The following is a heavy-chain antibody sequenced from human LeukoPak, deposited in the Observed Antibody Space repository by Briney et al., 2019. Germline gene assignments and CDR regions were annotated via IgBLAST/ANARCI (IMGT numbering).Heavy chain of an antibody. CDR1: GGSISSSSYY. D-gene: IGHD2-21*02. V-gene: IGHV4-39*02. CDR2: IYYSGST. Sequence: SETLSLTCTVSGGSISSSSYYWGWIRQPPGKGLEWIGSIYYSGSTYYNPSLKSRVTISVDTSKNQFSLKLSAVTAADTAVYYCAREYCGGDCYSPLYFDYWGQGTLVTVSS. J-gene: IGHJ4*02. CDR3: AREYCGGDCYSPLYFDY.